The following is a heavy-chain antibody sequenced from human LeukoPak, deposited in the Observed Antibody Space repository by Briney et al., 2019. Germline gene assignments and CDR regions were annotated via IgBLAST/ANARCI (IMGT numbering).Heavy chain of an antibody. D-gene: IGHD6-13*01. J-gene: IGHJ4*02. CDR2: IYYSGST. CDR3: ARRSSSWYGFDY. CDR1: GGSISSYY. V-gene: IGHV4-59*01. Sequence: SETLSLTCTVSGGSISSYYWNWIRQPPGKGLEWIGYIYYSGSTNYNPSLKSRVTISVDTSKKQVSLKLSSVTAADTAVYYCARRSSSWYGFDYWGQGTLVTVSS.